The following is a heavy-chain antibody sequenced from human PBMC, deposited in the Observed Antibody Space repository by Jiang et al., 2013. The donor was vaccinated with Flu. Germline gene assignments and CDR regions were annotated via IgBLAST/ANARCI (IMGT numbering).Heavy chain of an antibody. CDR3: ARSSLYQYYYDSSGYYYTPPGLDY. V-gene: IGHV1-2*02. CDR1: GYTFTGYY. D-gene: IGHD3-22*01. Sequence: SVKVSCKASGYTFTGYYMHWVRQAPGQGLEWMGWINPNSGGTNYAQKFQGRVTMTRDTSISTAYMELSRLRSDDTAVYYCARSSLYQYYYDSSGYYYTPPGLDYWGQGTLVTVSS. CDR2: INPNSGGT. J-gene: IGHJ4*02.